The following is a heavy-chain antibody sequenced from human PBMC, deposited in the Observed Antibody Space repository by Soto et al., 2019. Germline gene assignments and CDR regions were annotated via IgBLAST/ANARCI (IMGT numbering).Heavy chain of an antibody. D-gene: IGHD1-26*01. CDR3: VRQLSRGSEGYSLDV. CDR2: IYNIGIT. J-gene: IGHJ6*02. Sequence: QVQLQESGPGLVKPSETLSLTCTVSGGSISDYYWSWIRQPPGKGLEWIGYIYNIGITNYNPSLRSRVSVXXDXSXXKFSLRLTSVTAADTAVYYCVRQLSRGSEGYSLDVWGQGTAVTVSS. CDR1: GGSISDYY. V-gene: IGHV4-59*08.